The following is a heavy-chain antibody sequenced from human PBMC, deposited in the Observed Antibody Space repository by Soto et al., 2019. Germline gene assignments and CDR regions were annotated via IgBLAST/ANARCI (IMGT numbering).Heavy chain of an antibody. Sequence: GGSLRLSCAASGFTFSSYAMSWVRQAPGKGLEWVSAISGSGGSTYYADSVKGRFTISRDNSKNTLYLQMNSLRAEDTAVYYCAKDLSPNYDFWSGYEYYGMDVWGQGTTVTVSS. CDR3: AKDLSPNYDFWSGYEYYGMDV. D-gene: IGHD3-3*01. V-gene: IGHV3-23*01. CDR2: ISGSGGST. J-gene: IGHJ6*02. CDR1: GFTFSSYA.